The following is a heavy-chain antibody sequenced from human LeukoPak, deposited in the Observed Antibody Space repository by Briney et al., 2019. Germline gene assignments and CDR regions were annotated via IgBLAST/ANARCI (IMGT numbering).Heavy chain of an antibody. Sequence: GGSLRLSCAASGFTFSSYSMNWVRQAPGKGLEWVSSISSSSSYIYYADSVKGRFTISRDNAKNSLYLQMNSLRAEDTAVYYCARDSDSGGPWYFDLWGRGTLVTVPS. CDR3: ARDSDSGGPWYFDL. CDR2: ISSSSSYI. CDR1: GFTFSSYS. V-gene: IGHV3-21*01. D-gene: IGHD5-12*01. J-gene: IGHJ2*01.